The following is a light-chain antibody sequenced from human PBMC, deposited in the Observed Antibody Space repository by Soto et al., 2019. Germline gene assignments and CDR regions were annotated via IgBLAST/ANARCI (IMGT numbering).Light chain of an antibody. J-gene: IGLJ2*01. CDR3: GTWDSRLSAVV. Sequence: QSVLTQPPSVSAAPGQKVTISCSGSSSNIGNNYVSWYQQLPGTAPKLLIYDNNKRPSGIPDRFSGSQSGTSATLGITGLQTGDEADYYCGTWDSRLSAVVFGGGTKVTVL. CDR1: SSNIGNNY. V-gene: IGLV1-51*01. CDR2: DNN.